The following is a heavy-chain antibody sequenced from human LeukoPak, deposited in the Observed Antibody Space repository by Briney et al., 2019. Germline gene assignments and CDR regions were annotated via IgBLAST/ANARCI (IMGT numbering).Heavy chain of an antibody. CDR2: IWYDGSNK. D-gene: IGHD5-24*01. V-gene: IGHV3-33*01. J-gene: IGHJ6*02. Sequence: GGSLRLSSAASGFTFSSYGMHWVRQAPGKGLEWVAVIWYDGSNKYYADSVKGRFTISRDNSKNTLYLQMNSLRAEDTAVYYCARREYYYGMDVWGQGTTVTVSS. CDR3: ARREYYYGMDV. CDR1: GFTFSSYG.